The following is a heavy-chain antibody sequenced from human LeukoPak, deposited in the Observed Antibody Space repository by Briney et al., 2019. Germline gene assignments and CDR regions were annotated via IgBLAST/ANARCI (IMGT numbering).Heavy chain of an antibody. CDR3: AKGSCSGGSCYSLSLIY. Sequence: GGSLRLSCAASGFTFSDYYMSWIRQAPGKGLEWVSYISSSGSTIYYADSVKGRFTISRDNAKNSLYLQMNSLRAEDTAVYYCAKGSCSGGSCYSLSLIYWGQGTLVTVSS. CDR2: ISSSGSTI. J-gene: IGHJ4*02. CDR1: GFTFSDYY. V-gene: IGHV3-11*01. D-gene: IGHD2-15*01.